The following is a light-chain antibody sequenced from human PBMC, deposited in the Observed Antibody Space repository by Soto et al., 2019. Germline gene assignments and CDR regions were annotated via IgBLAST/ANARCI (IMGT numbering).Light chain of an antibody. J-gene: IGKJ5*01. Sequence: EIVLTPSPGTLSLSPVERATLSCRARQSVSSSYLAWYQQKPGQAPRLLIYGASSRATGIPDRFSGSGSGTDFTLTISRLEPEDFAVYYCQQYGSSPTFGQGTRLEIK. CDR1: QSVSSSY. V-gene: IGKV3-20*01. CDR2: GAS. CDR3: QQYGSSPT.